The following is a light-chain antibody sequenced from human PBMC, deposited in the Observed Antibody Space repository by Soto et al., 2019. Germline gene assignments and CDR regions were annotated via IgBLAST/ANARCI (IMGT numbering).Light chain of an antibody. Sequence: IQLTQSPSSLSASVGDRVTITCRAGQDIGRALAWYQQRPGKAPKLLLYDASNVEAGVPSRFSGSGSGTDFTLTISSLGLEDFATYYCQQFNGFPLTVGGGTKVQIK. V-gene: IGKV1-13*02. CDR3: QQFNGFPLT. CDR1: QDIGRA. J-gene: IGKJ4*02. CDR2: DAS.